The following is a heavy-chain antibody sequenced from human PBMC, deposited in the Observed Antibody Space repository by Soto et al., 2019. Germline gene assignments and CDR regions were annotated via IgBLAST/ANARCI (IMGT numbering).Heavy chain of an antibody. J-gene: IGHJ6*02. V-gene: IGHV1-69*01. CDR1: RYTFNKYA. D-gene: IGHD2-21*02. CDR2: IIPIFSSR. Sequence: QVQLVQSGAEVKKPGSSVKVSCKTSRYTFNKYAFNWVRQAPGQGLEWMGWIIPIFSSRNYADKFQGRVTITADDSTSTAYMELRSLRFEDTAVYYCARGETDLGVWGQGTTVTVSS. CDR3: ARGETDLGV.